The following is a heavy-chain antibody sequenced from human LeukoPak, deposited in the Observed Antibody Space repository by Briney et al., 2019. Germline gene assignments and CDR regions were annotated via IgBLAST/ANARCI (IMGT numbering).Heavy chain of an antibody. CDR2: ISGSGSGT. CDR1: GFTFTSYV. CDR3: TKRFITTDYGIDY. V-gene: IGHV3-23*01. D-gene: IGHD3-16*01. Sequence: GGSLRLSCAASGFTFTSYVMTWVRQAPGRGLEWVSSISGSGSGTDYADSVKGRFTISRDNSKNTLYLQMNSLRAEYTAIYYCTKRFITTDYGIDYWGQGTLVTVSS. J-gene: IGHJ4*02.